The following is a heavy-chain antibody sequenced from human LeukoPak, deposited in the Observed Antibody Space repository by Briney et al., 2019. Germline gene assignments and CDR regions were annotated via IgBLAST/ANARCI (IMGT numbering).Heavy chain of an antibody. D-gene: IGHD6-13*01. CDR3: ATYSSSWFNYYFDY. J-gene: IGHJ4*02. CDR1: GFTFSTYS. V-gene: IGHV3-48*04. Sequence: GGSLRLSCAASGFTFSTYSMNWVRQDPGKGLEWLSYISSSSNTIYYADSVKGRFTISRDNAKNSLFLQMNSLRAEETAVYYCATYSSSWFNYYFDYWGQGTLVTVSS. CDR2: ISSSSNTI.